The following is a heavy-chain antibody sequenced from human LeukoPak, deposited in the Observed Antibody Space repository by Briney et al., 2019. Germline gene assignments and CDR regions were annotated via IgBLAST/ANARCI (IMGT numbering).Heavy chain of an antibody. CDR1: GGSISSSSYY. D-gene: IGHD6-13*01. J-gene: IGHJ4*02. CDR3: ARDRPGGSSLDY. V-gene: IGHV4-39*07. Sequence: SETLSLTCTVSGGSISSSSYYWGWIRQPPGKGLEWIGSIYYSGSTYYNPSLKSRVTISVDTSKNQFSLELTSVTAADTAVYYCARDRPGGSSLDYWGQGTLVTVSS. CDR2: IYYSGST.